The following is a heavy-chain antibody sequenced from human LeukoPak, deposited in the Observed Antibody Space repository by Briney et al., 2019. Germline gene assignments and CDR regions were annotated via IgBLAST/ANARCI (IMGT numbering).Heavy chain of an antibody. Sequence: PGRSLRLSCAASGFTFSSYGMHWVRQAPGKGLEWVAVISYDGSNKYYADSVKGRFTISRDNSKNTLYLQMNSLSAEDTAVYYCAKDVGMSTGEDYWGQGTLVTVSS. CDR3: AKDVGMSTGEDY. CDR1: GFTFSSYG. CDR2: ISYDGSNK. J-gene: IGHJ4*02. D-gene: IGHD3-16*01. V-gene: IGHV3-30*18.